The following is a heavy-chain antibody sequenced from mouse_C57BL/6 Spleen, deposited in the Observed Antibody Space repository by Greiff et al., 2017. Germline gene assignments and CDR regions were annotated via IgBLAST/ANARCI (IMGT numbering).Heavy chain of an antibody. J-gene: IGHJ3*01. Sequence: VQLQQSGAELVRPGTSVKMSCKASGYTFTNYWIGWVKQRPGQGLEWIGDIYPGGGYTNYSEKFKGKATLTADKSSSTAYMQLSSLTSEDSAIYYCARGDYDNYCWFAYWGQGTLVTVSA. CDR1: GYTFTNYW. CDR3: ARGDYDNYCWFAY. V-gene: IGHV1-63*01. D-gene: IGHD2-1*01. CDR2: IYPGGGYT.